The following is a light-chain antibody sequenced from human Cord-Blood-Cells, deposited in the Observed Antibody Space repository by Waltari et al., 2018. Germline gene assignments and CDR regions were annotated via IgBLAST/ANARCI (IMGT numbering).Light chain of an antibody. V-gene: IGLV2-14*03. CDR2: DVS. CDR3: SSYTSSSTYV. Sequence: QSALTQPAPVSGSHGPSITHPCPGTSSDVGGYHYVSWYQQHPGKAPKLMIYDVSNRPSGVSNRFSGSKSGNTASLTISGLQAEDEADYYCSSYTSSSTYVFGTGTKVTVL. CDR1: SSDVGGYHY. J-gene: IGLJ1*01.